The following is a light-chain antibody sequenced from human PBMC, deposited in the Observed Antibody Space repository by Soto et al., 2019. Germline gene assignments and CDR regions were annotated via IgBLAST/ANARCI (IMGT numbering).Light chain of an antibody. CDR3: QQYGDTRPT. CDR2: ATS. J-gene: IGKJ4*01. CDR1: QSISSNF. Sequence: EIVLTQSPGTLSLSPGQRATLSCRASQSISSNFLAWYQQKPGQAPRLLIYATSSRATGIPGRFSGSGSGTDFTLTISRLETEDFVVYHCQQYGDTRPTFGGGTKVDI. V-gene: IGKV3-20*01.